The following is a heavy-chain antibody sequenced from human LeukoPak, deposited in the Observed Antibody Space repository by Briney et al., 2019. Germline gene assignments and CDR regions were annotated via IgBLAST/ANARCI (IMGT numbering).Heavy chain of an antibody. CDR2: IFHSGST. V-gene: IGHV4-30-4*01. Sequence: SETLSLTCTVSGDFISSGDHYWSWIRQAPGKGLEWIGYIFHSGSTYYNPSLRSRLTVSLDTSKNQFSLKLTSVTAADSAVYYCVRGRSTGTIDYWGQGTLVTVSS. J-gene: IGHJ4*02. D-gene: IGHD2-2*01. CDR3: VRGRSTGTIDY. CDR1: GDFISSGDHY.